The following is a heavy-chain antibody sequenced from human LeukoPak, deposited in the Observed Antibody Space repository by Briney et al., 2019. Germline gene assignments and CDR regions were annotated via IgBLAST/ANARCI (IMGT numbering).Heavy chain of an antibody. V-gene: IGHV4-31*03. Sequence: PSETLSLTCTVSGGSISSGGYYWSWIRQHPGKGLEWIGYIFYSGDTYYNPSLKSRVTISVDTSRNQFSLKLNSVTAADTAIYYCAKLGGVRYGSGRDPFDSWGQGTLVTVSS. CDR1: GGSISSGGYY. J-gene: IGHJ4*02. D-gene: IGHD3-10*01. CDR3: AKLGGVRYGSGRDPFDS. CDR2: IFYSGDT.